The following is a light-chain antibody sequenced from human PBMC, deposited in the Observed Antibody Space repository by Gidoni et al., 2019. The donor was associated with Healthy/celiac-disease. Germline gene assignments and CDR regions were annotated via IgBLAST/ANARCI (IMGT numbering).Light chain of an antibody. V-gene: IGKV3-20*01. J-gene: IGKJ1*01. Sequence: ESVLTQPPCTLSLSPGERATLSCRASQSGSSSYFAWYQQKPGQAPRILIYGASRGATGIPDRFSGSGYGTDFTLSISGLGPEEFAVYYCQQYGSSPPWTFGQGTKVEIK. CDR1: QSGSSSY. CDR3: QQYGSSPPWT. CDR2: GAS.